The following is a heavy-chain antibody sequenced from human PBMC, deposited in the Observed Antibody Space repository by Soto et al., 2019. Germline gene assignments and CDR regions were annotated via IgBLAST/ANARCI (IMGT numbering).Heavy chain of an antibody. Sequence: HPGGSLRLSCAVSGFTFSSHWMSWVRQAPGKGLEWVANISPDGSAMSYVDSVQSRFTISRDNAKNSLFLQMNSLRDEDTAVYYCARATKNYYDSSGYYQNYFDYWGQGTLVTVSS. CDR2: ISPDGSAM. J-gene: IGHJ4*02. D-gene: IGHD3-22*01. V-gene: IGHV3-7*01. CDR1: GFTFSSHW. CDR3: ARATKNYYDSSGYYQNYFDY.